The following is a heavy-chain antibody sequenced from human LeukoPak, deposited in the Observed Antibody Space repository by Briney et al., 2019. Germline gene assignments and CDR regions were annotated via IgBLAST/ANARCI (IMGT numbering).Heavy chain of an antibody. J-gene: IGHJ4*02. CDR3: AKERHAPAHFDY. Sequence: GGSLRLSCAASGFTFSSYGMHWVRQAPGKGLEWVAFIRYDGSNKYCADSVKGRFTISRDNSKNTLYLQMNSLRAEDTAVYYCAKERHAPAHFDYWGQGTLVTVSS. CDR2: IRYDGSNK. V-gene: IGHV3-30*02. CDR1: GFTFSSYG.